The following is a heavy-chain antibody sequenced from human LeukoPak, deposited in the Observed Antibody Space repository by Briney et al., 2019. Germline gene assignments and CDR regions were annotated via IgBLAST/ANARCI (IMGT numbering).Heavy chain of an antibody. Sequence: GGSLRLSCAASGLTFSSYGMHWVRQAPGKGLEWVSGISWNSGSIGYADSVKGRFTISRDNAKNSLYLQMNSLRAEDTALYYCAKGALYYDYVWGSYPNYFDYWGQGTLVTVSS. CDR3: AKGALYYDYVWGSYPNYFDY. J-gene: IGHJ4*02. V-gene: IGHV3-9*01. D-gene: IGHD3-16*02. CDR2: ISWNSGSI. CDR1: GLTFSSYG.